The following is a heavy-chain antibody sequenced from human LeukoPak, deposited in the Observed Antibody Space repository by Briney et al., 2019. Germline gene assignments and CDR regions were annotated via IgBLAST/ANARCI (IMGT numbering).Heavy chain of an antibody. CDR1: GYTFTSYG. D-gene: IGHD2-2*01. V-gene: IGHV1-18*01. Sequence: ASVKVSCKASGYTFTSYGISWVRQAPGQGLEWMGWISAYNGNTNYAQKLQGRVTMTTDTSASTAYMELSSLRSEDTAVYYCARDLIGAAMGYWGQGTLVTVSS. J-gene: IGHJ4*02. CDR2: ISAYNGNT. CDR3: ARDLIGAAMGY.